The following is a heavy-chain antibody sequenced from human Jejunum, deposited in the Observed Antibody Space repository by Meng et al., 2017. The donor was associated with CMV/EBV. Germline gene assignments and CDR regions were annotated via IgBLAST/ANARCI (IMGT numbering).Heavy chain of an antibody. Sequence: QGQLPQWGSGLLKPSETLSLTCTVYGESFSGYDWTWIRQPPGKGLEWIGEINHSGSTNYNPSLKSRVTILVDTSKRQFSLRLSFVTAADTAVYYCARVGGAQHGAFDFWGQGTLVTVSS. V-gene: IGHV4-34*01. J-gene: IGHJ4*02. D-gene: IGHD4-17*01. CDR2: INHSGST. CDR3: ARVGGAQHGAFDF. CDR1: GESFSGYD.